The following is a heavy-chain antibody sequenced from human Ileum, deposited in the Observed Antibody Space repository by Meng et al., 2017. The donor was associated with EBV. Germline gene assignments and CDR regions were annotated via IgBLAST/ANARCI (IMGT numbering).Heavy chain of an antibody. V-gene: IGHV4-4*02. J-gene: IGHJ4*02. CDR3: VRIGEKYFEY. CDR2: MSDSGIP. CDR1: GGSNWVCNC. Sequence: QVRRHVAVPALVNLSGPCAVTCAALGGSNWVCNCRSRLVQVPEKVLEWVGGMSDSGIPYFNPPLTIRVTISADKSNNKLSLKLTSVTSADTAVYFWVRIGEKYFEYWGQGTLVTVSS.